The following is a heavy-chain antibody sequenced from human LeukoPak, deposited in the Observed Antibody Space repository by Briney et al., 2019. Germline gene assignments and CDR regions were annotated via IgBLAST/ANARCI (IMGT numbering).Heavy chain of an antibody. Sequence: ASVKVSCKASGYTFTGYYMHRVRQAPGQGLEWMGWINPNSGGTNYAQKFQGRVTMTRDTSISTAYMELSRLRSDDTAVYYCAREGIAARGKNWFDPWGQGTLVTVSS. CDR3: AREGIAARGKNWFDP. J-gene: IGHJ5*02. D-gene: IGHD6-6*01. V-gene: IGHV1-2*02. CDR2: INPNSGGT. CDR1: GYTFTGYY.